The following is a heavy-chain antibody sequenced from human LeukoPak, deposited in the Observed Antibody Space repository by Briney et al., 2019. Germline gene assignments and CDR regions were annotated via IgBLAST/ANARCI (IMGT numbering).Heavy chain of an antibody. J-gene: IGHJ4*02. D-gene: IGHD3-9*01. CDR3: AKDGSSRYYDILTGYYSSYFDY. Sequence: GGSLRLSCAASGFTFSSYGMHWVRQAPGKGLEWVAFIRYDGSNKYYADSVKGRFTISRDNSKNTLYLQVNSLRAEDTAVYYCAKDGSSRYYDILTGYYSSYFDYWGQGTLVTVSS. CDR1: GFTFSSYG. V-gene: IGHV3-30*02. CDR2: IRYDGSNK.